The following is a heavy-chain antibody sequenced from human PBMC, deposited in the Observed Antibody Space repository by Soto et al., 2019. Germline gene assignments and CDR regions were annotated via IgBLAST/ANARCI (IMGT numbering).Heavy chain of an antibody. Sequence: LRLSCAASGFTFTKAWMSWVRQAPGKGLECVGRIKSKSDGGTTEYPAPVKGRFTISRDIAKNSLFLQMNSLRPDDTAFYYCAKDSDSTAPYHFDSWGQGVLVTVSS. CDR1: GFTFTKAW. CDR3: AKDSDSTAPYHFDS. CDR2: IKSKSDGGTT. V-gene: IGHV3-15*05. J-gene: IGHJ4*02. D-gene: IGHD3-10*01.